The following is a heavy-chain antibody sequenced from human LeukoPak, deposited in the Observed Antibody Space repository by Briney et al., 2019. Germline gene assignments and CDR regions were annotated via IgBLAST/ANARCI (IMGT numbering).Heavy chain of an antibody. J-gene: IGHJ3*02. CDR2: MNPNSGNT. CDR3: TRVPRTAVGI. D-gene: IGHD6-19*01. CDR1: GYTFISYD. Sequence: GASVKVSCKASGYTFISYDINWVRQAPGQGLEWMGYMNPNSGNTRDAQKFQGRVTMTRNTSISTAYMELSSLRSEDTAVYYCTRVPRTAVGIWGQGTMVTVSS. V-gene: IGHV1-8*01.